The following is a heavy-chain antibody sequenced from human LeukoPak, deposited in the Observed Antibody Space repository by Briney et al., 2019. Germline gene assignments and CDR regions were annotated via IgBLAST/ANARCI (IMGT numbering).Heavy chain of an antibody. CDR1: GGTFSSYA. J-gene: IGHJ2*01. CDR3: ARDRRTYYYDSSGPTYFDL. Sequence: SVKVSCKDSGGTFSSYAISWVRQAPGQGLEWMGGIIPIFGTANYAQKFQGRVTITTDESTSTAYMELSSLRSEDTAVYYCARDRRTYYYDSSGPTYFDLWGRGTLVTVSS. V-gene: IGHV1-69*05. D-gene: IGHD3-22*01. CDR2: IIPIFGTA.